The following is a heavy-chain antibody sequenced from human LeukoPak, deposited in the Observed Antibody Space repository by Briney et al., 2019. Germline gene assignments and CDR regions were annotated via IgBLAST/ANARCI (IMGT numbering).Heavy chain of an antibody. D-gene: IGHD1-1*01. Sequence: SETLSLTCTVSGGSISSYYWSWIRQPPGKGLEWIGYIYYSGNANYNPSLKSRVTISLDTSKNQFSLKLRSVTAADTAVYYCARGNYWFDPWGQGTLVTVSS. CDR1: GGSISSYY. J-gene: IGHJ5*02. V-gene: IGHV4-59*01. CDR2: IYYSGNA. CDR3: ARGNYWFDP.